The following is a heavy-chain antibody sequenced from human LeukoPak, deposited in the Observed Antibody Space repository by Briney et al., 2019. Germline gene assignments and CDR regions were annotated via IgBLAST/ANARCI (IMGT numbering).Heavy chain of an antibody. D-gene: IGHD2-15*01. J-gene: IGHJ4*02. CDR2: IKEDGSEK. V-gene: IGHV3-7*01. Sequence: GGSLRLSCAGSGFTFSESWMTWVRQAPGKGLEWVANIKEDGSEKYHVDSVKGRFTIYRDNAQDSLSLQMNSLRVDDTAIYYCARGRGSPDYWGRGTLVIVSS. CDR3: ARGRGSPDY. CDR1: GFTFSESW.